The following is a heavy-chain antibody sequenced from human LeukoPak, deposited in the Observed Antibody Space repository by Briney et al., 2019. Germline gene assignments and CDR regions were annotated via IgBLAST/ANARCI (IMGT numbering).Heavy chain of an antibody. CDR2: ISISSSYI. J-gene: IGHJ4*02. Sequence: GETLRLSCAASGFTFSSYSLNWVRQAPGQGLEWVSSISISSSYIYYADSVKGRFTISRDNANNSLYLQMNSLRAEDTAVYYCASGPVLRFLEWLLFFDYWGQGTLVTVSS. V-gene: IGHV3-21*01. D-gene: IGHD3-3*01. CDR1: GFTFSSYS. CDR3: ASGPVLRFLEWLLFFDY.